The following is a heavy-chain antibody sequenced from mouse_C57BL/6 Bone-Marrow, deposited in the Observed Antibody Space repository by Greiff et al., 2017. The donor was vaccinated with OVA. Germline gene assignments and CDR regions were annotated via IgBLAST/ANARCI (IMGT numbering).Heavy chain of an antibody. J-gene: IGHJ3*01. V-gene: IGHV1-59*01. Sequence: VQLQQPGAELVRPGTSVKLSCKASGYTFTSYWMHWVKQRPGQGLEWIGVIDPSDSYTNYNQKFKGKATFPVDTSSRTAYMQLSSLTSEDSAVYYCAREGFAYWGQGTLVTVSA. CDR1: GYTFTSYW. CDR2: IDPSDSYT. D-gene: IGHD3-3*01. CDR3: AREGFAY.